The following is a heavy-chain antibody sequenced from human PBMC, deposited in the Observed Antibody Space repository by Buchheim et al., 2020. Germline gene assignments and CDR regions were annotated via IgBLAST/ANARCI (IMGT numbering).Heavy chain of an antibody. CDR1: GFTFISYG. CDR3: AKDADFGYNYGFFDY. J-gene: IGHJ4*02. CDR2: ISYDGGNK. Sequence: QVQLVESGGGVVQPGRSLRLSCAASGFTFISYGMHWVRQAPGKGLEWVAVISYDGGNKYYADSVKGRFTISRDNSKKTLFLQMNGLRAEDTAVYYCAKDADFGYNYGFFDYWGQGTL. V-gene: IGHV3-30*18. D-gene: IGHD5-18*01.